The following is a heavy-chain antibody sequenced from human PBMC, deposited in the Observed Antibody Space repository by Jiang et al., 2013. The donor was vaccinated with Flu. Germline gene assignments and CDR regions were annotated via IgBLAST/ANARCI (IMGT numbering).Heavy chain of an antibody. CDR2: MSHDGSNK. D-gene: IGHD2-15*01. V-gene: IGHV3-30*18. J-gene: IGHJ4*02. CDR3: VKACGTGGNCFFFDY. Sequence: VVQPGRSLRLSCAASGFTFSTSGMHWVRQAPGKGLEWVADMSHDGSNKYYADSVKGRFTISRDNSKNILYLQMNSLRTEDTAVYYCVKACGTGGNCFFFDYWGLGTLVTVSS. CDR1: GFTFSTSG.